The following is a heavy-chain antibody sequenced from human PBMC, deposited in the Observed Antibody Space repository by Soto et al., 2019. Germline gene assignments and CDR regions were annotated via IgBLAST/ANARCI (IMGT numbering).Heavy chain of an antibody. V-gene: IGHV3-30*18. CDR1: GFTFSNYG. CDR2: ISYHGSDK. CDR3: AKDHLSTTGTTVGY. J-gene: IGHJ4*02. D-gene: IGHD4-17*01. Sequence: QVQLVESGGGVVQPGRSLRLSCAASGFTFSNYGMHWVRQAPGKGLEWVAVISYHGSDKYYADSVKGRFTISRDNSKNTLYRQMDSLRAEDTAVYYCAKDHLSTTGTTVGYWGQGTLVTVSS.